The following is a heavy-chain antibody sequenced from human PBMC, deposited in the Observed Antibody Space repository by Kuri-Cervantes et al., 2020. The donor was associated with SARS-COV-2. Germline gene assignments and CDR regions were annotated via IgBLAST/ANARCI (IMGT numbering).Heavy chain of an antibody. CDR3: ATSIYVWGSDRFAGFPDY. Sequence: SVKVSCKASGDTFSSYAISWVRQAPGQGLEWMGGINPIFGTANYAQKVQGRVTITADESTSTAYMQLSSLRSEGTAVYYCATSIYVWGSDRFAGFPDYWGQGTLVTVSS. CDR2: INPIFGTA. J-gene: IGHJ4*02. CDR1: GDTFSSYA. D-gene: IGHD3-16*02. V-gene: IGHV1-69*13.